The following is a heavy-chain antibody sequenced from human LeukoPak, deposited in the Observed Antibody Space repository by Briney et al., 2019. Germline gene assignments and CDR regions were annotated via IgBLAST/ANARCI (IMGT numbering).Heavy chain of an antibody. CDR2: INPSGGST. CDR1: GYTFTSYY. J-gene: IGHJ4*02. CDR3: ARDSYTNYGLYYFDY. D-gene: IGHD4-11*01. Sequence: ASVKVSCKASGYTFTSYYMHWVRQAPGQGLEWMGIINPSGGSTSYAQKLQGRVTMTRDTSTSTVYMELSSLRSEDTAVYYCARDSYTNYGLYYFDYWGQGTLVTASS. V-gene: IGHV1-46*01.